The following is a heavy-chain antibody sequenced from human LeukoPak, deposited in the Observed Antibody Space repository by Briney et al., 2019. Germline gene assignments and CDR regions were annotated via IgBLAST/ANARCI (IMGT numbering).Heavy chain of an antibody. CDR3: ARESNYDFWSGYLNYYYYYMDV. V-gene: IGHV1-8*01. J-gene: IGHJ6*03. D-gene: IGHD3-3*01. Sequence: ASVKVSCKASGYTFTSYDINWVRQATGQGLERMGWMNPNSGNTGYAQKFQGRVTMTRNTSISTAYMELSSLRSEDTAVYYCARESNYDFWSGYLNYYYYYMDVWGKGTTVTVSS. CDR2: MNPNSGNT. CDR1: GYTFTSYD.